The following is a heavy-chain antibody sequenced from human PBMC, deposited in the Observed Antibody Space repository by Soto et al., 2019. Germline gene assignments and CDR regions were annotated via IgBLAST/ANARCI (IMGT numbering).Heavy chain of an antibody. CDR1: GFTFSSYG. J-gene: IGHJ6*03. D-gene: IGHD2-2*02. Sequence: GGSLRLSCAASGFTFSSYGMHWVRQAPGKGLEWVAVIWYDGSNKYYADSVKGRFTISRDNSKNTLYLQMNSLRAEDTAVYYCARWPGVPAAIEGDHYYYYYMDVWGKGTTVTVSS. CDR3: ARWPGVPAAIEGDHYYYYYMDV. CDR2: IWYDGSNK. V-gene: IGHV3-33*01.